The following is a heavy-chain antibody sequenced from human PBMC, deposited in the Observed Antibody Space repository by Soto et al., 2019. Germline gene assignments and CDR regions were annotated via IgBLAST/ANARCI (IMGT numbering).Heavy chain of an antibody. CDR2: IYYSGST. CDR1: GGSISSGYYY. Sequence: SETLSLTCTVSGGSISSGYYYWSGIRHPPGKGLEWIGNIYYSGSTHYNPSLKSRVTMSVDTSKNQFSLKVASLTAEDTGVYYCARSPYADALDIWGQGTMVTVSS. J-gene: IGHJ3*02. CDR3: ARSPYADALDI. V-gene: IGHV4-30-4*01. D-gene: IGHD2-2*01.